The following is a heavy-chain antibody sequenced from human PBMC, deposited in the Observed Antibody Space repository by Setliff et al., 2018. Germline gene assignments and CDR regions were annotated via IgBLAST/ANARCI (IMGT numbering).Heavy chain of an antibody. D-gene: IGHD3-22*01. CDR1: GFSFDDYA. CDR3: ANGGRDFYDSSGYYSD. V-gene: IGHV3-9*01. J-gene: IGHJ4*02. CDR2: ITWDSAGI. Sequence: SLKISCAASGFSFDDYAMHWVRQAPGKGLEWVSGITWDSAGIGYADSVKGRFTISRDSVKKSLYLQMNSLRPEDTALYYCANGGRDFYDSSGYYSDWGQGTLVTVSS.